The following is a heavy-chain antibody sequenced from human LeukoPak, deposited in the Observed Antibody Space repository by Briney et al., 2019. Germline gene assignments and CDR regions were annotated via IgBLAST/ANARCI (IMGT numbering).Heavy chain of an antibody. CDR2: IIPIFGTA. J-gene: IGHJ4*02. D-gene: IGHD3-10*01. CDR1: GGTFSSYA. Sequence: ASVKVSCKASGGTFSSYAISWVRQAPGQGLEWMGGIIPIFGTANYAQKFQGRVTVTADKSTSTAYMELSSLRSEDTAVYYCARTGFGELSFDYWGQGTLVTVSS. V-gene: IGHV1-69*06. CDR3: ARTGFGELSFDY.